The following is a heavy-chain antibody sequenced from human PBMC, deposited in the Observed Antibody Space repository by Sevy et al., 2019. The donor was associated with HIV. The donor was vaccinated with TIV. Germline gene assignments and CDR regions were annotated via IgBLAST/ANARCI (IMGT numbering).Heavy chain of an antibody. CDR3: ARDPGNSGNY. Sequence: GGSLRLSCAASGFTFSTYAMHWLRQAPGKGLEWVAVISQDERTKYYADSVKGRSTTSRDNTKNTLYLQMDSLRPEDTTIYYCARDPGNSGNYWGQGTLVTVSS. J-gene: IGHJ4*02. D-gene: IGHD1-1*01. V-gene: IGHV3-30*04. CDR1: GFTFSTYA. CDR2: ISQDERTK.